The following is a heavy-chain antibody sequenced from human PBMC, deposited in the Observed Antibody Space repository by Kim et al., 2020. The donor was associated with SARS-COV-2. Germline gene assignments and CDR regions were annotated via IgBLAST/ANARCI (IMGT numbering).Heavy chain of an antibody. CDR1: GYTFTSYA. Sequence: ASVKVSCKASGYTFTSYAMNWVRQAPGQGLEWMGWINTNTGNPTYAQGFAGRFVFSLDTSVSTAYLQISSLKAEDTAVYYCARDSTSLYLYGSGSTPLAYPKYWGQGTLVTVSS. CDR2: INTNTGNP. D-gene: IGHD3-10*01. CDR3: ARDSTSLYLYGSGSTPLAYPKY. J-gene: IGHJ4*02. V-gene: IGHV7-4-1*02.